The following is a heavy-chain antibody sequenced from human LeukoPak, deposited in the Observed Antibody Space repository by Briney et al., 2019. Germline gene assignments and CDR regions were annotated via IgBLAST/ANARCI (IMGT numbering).Heavy chain of an antibody. Sequence: PGGSLRLSCAASGVTFSSYAMSWVPQSPGKAVEWVSTISGSGGSTFYADSGKGRFTISRDNSENTLYLKMNSLRAEDTAVYYCAKYVGSSSFYFDYWGQGTLVTVSS. CDR1: GVTFSSYA. J-gene: IGHJ4*02. CDR2: ISGSGGST. D-gene: IGHD3-10*01. CDR3: AKYVGSSSFYFDY. V-gene: IGHV3-23*01.